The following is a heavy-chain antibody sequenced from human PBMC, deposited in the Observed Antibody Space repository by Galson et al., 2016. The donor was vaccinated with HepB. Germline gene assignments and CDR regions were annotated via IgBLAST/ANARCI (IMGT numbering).Heavy chain of an antibody. CDR3: ATSPILRYFDWLRSQGHERVDY. V-gene: IGHV3-9*01. D-gene: IGHD3-9*01. CDR2: ISWSSDNI. J-gene: IGHJ4*02. CDR1: GFTFDDYA. Sequence: SLRLSCAASGFTFDDYAMHWVRQAPGKGLEWVSGISWSSDNIGYADSVKGRFTISRDNGKNSLYLQMNSLRAEDTALYYCATSPILRYFDWLRSQGHERVDYWGQGTLVTVSS.